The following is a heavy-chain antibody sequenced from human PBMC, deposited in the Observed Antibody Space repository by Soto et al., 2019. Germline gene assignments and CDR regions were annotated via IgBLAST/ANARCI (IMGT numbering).Heavy chain of an antibody. CDR2: IYYSGST. CDR1: GGSISSGGYY. Sequence: SETLSLTCTVSGGSISSGGYYWSWIRQHPGKGLEWIGYIYYSGSTYYNPSLKSRVTISVDTSKNQFSLKLSSVTAADTAVYYCARDRGYCSSTSCYTERYNWFDPWGQGTLVTVSS. CDR3: ARDRGYCSSTSCYTERYNWFDP. D-gene: IGHD2-2*02. J-gene: IGHJ5*02. V-gene: IGHV4-31*03.